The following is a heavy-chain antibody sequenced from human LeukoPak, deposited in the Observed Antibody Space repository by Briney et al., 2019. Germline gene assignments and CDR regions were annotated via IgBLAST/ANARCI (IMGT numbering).Heavy chain of an antibody. J-gene: IGHJ4*02. CDR3: ARGGWHYDFSR. CDR1: GGSVGSGSYY. Sequence: SETLSLTCTVSGGSVGSGSYYWSWIRQPPGKGLEWIGYIYYSGSTNYNLSLKSRVTISVDTSKNQFSLKLSSVTAADTAVYYCARGGWHYDFSRWGQGTLVTVSS. CDR2: IYYSGST. V-gene: IGHV4-61*01. D-gene: IGHD3-3*01.